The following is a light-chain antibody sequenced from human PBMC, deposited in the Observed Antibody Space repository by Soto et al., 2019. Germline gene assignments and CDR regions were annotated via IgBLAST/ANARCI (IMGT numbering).Light chain of an antibody. J-gene: IGKJ4*01. Sequence: EIVMTQSPATLSVSPGERATLSCRASQSVSSNLAWYQQKPGQAPRLLIYHASTRATGIPARFSGSGSGTESTHTISSLQSEDYAVYYCQQYNKCPLTFGGGTKVEIK. V-gene: IGKV3-15*01. CDR3: QQYNKCPLT. CDR1: QSVSSN. CDR2: HAS.